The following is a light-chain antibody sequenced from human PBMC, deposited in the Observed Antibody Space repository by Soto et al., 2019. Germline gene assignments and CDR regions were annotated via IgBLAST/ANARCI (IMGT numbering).Light chain of an antibody. CDR1: SSDVGYYNY. CDR2: DVS. Sequence: QSALTQPASVSGSPGQSITISCTGTSSDVGYYNYVSWYQQHPGKAPRLMIYDVSYWPSGVSNRFSGFKSGNTASLTISGLQAEDEADYYCSSYTTSSTVVFGGGTKLTVL. V-gene: IGLV2-14*03. J-gene: IGLJ2*01. CDR3: SSYTTSSTVV.